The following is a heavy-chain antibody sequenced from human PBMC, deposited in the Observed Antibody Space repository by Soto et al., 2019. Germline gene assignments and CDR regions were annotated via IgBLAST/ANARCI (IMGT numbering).Heavy chain of an antibody. V-gene: IGHV1-8*01. Sequence: ASVKVSCKASGYTFTSYDMNWVRQATGQGLEWMGWMNPNSGNTGYAQKFQGRVTMTRNTSISTAYMELSSLRSEDTAVYYCARIRGYSGYDLSYGMDVWGQGTTVTVSS. D-gene: IGHD5-12*01. CDR1: GYTFTSYD. J-gene: IGHJ6*02. CDR2: MNPNSGNT. CDR3: ARIRGYSGYDLSYGMDV.